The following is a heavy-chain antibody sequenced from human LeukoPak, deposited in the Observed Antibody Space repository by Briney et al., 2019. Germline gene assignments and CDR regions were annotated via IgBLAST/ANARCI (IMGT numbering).Heavy chain of an antibody. D-gene: IGHD1-1*01. V-gene: IGHV3-21*01. Sequence: PGGSLRLSCAASGFTFSSYAMSWVRQAPGRGLEWVSSISSSSSYIYYADSLKGRFTISRDNAKNSLHPQMNSLRAEDTAVYYCVRDGWNDDYWGQGTLVTVSS. J-gene: IGHJ4*02. CDR1: GFTFSSYA. CDR2: ISSSSSYI. CDR3: VRDGWNDDY.